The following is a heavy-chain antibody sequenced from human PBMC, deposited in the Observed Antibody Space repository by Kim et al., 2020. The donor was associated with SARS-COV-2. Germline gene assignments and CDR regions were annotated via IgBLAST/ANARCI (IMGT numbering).Heavy chain of an antibody. CDR3: ARDFSSGLYAYFDY. CDR1: GFTFSSYS. D-gene: IGHD6-19*01. Sequence: GGSLRLSCAASGFTFSSYSMNWVRQAPGKGLEWVSSISSSSSYIYYADSVKGRFTISRDNAKNSLYLQMNSLRAEDTAVYYCARDFSSGLYAYFDYWGQGTLVTVSS. J-gene: IGHJ4*02. V-gene: IGHV3-21*01. CDR2: ISSSSSYI.